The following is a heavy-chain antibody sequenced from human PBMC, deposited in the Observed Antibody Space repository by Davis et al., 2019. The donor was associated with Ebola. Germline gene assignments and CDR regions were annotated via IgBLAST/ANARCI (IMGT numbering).Heavy chain of an antibody. Sequence: GESLKISCAASGFTFSSYAMHWVRQAPGKGLEYVSAISSNGGSTYYANSVKGRFTISRDNAKNSLYLQMNSLRAEDTAVYYCASGTDSSGYWGDYFDYWGQGTLVTVSS. D-gene: IGHD3-22*01. J-gene: IGHJ4*02. CDR1: GFTFSSYA. CDR3: ASGTDSSGYWGDYFDY. V-gene: IGHV3-64*01. CDR2: ISSNGGST.